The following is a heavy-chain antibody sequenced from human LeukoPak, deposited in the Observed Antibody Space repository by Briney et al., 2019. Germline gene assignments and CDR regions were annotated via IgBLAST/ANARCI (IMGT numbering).Heavy chain of an antibody. CDR1: GGSFSGYY. Sequence: PSETLSLTCAVYGGSFSGYYWSWIRQPPRKGLEWIGEINHSGSTNYNPSLKSRVTISVDTSKNQFSLKLSSVTAADTAVYYCARSSRARFGELRPLYYYYYGMDVWGQGTTVTVSS. CDR2: INHSGST. CDR3: ARSSRARFGELRPLYYYYYGMDV. J-gene: IGHJ6*02. V-gene: IGHV4-34*01. D-gene: IGHD3-10*01.